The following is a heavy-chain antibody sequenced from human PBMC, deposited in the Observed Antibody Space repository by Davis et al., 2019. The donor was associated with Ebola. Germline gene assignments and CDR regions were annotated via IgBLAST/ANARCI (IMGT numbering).Heavy chain of an antibody. CDR2: IWYDGSNK. D-gene: IGHD2-2*01. V-gene: IGHV3-33*06. Sequence: GESLKISCAASGFTFSSYGMHWVRQAPGKGLEWVAVIWYDGSNKYYADSVKGRFTISRDNSKNTLYLQMNSLRAEDTAVYYCAKDMYQGVVVVPAAIDPWGQGTLVTVSS. CDR1: GFTFSSYG. J-gene: IGHJ5*02. CDR3: AKDMYQGVVVVPAAIDP.